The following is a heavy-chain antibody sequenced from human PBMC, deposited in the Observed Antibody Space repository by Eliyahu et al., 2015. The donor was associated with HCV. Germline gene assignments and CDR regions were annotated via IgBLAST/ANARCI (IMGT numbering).Heavy chain of an antibody. J-gene: IGHJ5*02. Sequence: QVQLQESGPGLVKPSETLSLTCTVXGGPXTXSYWXWIRXPPGKGLEWIGYXHYSGSTNYNPSPKXRVTMSVDTSKNQFSLNLTSVTAADTAVYYCASGGGGIAVAGTGGWFDPWGQGTLVTVSS. CDR3: ASGGGGIAVAGTGGWFDP. CDR2: XHYSGST. CDR1: GGPXTXSY. V-gene: IGHV4-59*01. D-gene: IGHD6-19*01.